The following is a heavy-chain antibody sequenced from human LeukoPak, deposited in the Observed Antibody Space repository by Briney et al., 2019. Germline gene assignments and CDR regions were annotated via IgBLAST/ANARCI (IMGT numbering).Heavy chain of an antibody. J-gene: IGHJ5*02. V-gene: IGHV3-53*01. CDR1: GFTVSSSY. Sequence: GGSLRLSCAASGFTVSSSYMSWVRQAPGKGLEWVSIIYSGGSTYYADSVKGRFTISRDNSKNTLYLQTDSLRADDTAVYFCARVGRYNWFDPWGQGTLVTVPS. CDR3: ARVGRYNWFDP. CDR2: IYSGGST.